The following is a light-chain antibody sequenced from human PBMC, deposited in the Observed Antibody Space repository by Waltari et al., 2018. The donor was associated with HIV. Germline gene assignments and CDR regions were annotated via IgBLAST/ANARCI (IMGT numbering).Light chain of an antibody. Sequence: LTQPRSVSGSPGQSVTISCTGTSSDVGGYNSVSWYQQHPGKAPKFMIYDVSKRPSGVPDRFSGSKSGNTASLTISGLQAEDEADYYCCSYAGNYTLVFGGGTKLTVL. CDR2: DVS. CDR1: SSDVGGYNS. J-gene: IGLJ3*02. CDR3: CSYAGNYTLV. V-gene: IGLV2-11*01.